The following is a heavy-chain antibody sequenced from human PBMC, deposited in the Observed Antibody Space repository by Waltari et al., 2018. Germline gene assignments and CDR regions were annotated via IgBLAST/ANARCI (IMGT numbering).Heavy chain of an antibody. CDR3: ARVRPSSS. D-gene: IGHD6-13*01. V-gene: IGHV1-2*02. CDR2: INCESGGT. J-gene: IGHJ4*02. Sequence: QAQLVQSGAEVKQPGASVKVSCKASGYSFTDYHIHWVRQSPGPGFEWMGLINCESGGTNYAKKFQGRVTMTRDTSITTVYMELSSLMSDDTAIYYCARVRPSSSWGQGILVTVSS. CDR1: GYSFTDYH.